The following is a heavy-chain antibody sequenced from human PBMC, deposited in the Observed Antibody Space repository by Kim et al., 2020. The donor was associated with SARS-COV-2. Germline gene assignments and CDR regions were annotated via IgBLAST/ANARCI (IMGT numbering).Heavy chain of an antibody. CDR3: ARDVSRGGIYYGMDV. V-gene: IGHV1-46*01. Sequence: ASVQVSCKASGYTFTSYYMHWVRQAPGQGLECMGIINPSGGSTSYAQKFQDIVTMTRDTSTSTVYMELSSLRSEDTAVYYCARDVSRGGIYYGMDVWGQGTSVTVSS. CDR2: INPSGGST. CDR1: GYTFTSYY. D-gene: IGHD3-16*01. J-gene: IGHJ6*02.